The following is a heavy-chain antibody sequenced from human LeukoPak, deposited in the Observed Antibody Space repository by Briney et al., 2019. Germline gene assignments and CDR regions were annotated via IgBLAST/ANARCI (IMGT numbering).Heavy chain of an antibody. CDR2: IYCSGST. D-gene: IGHD3-22*01. CDR1: GGSISSSSYY. J-gene: IGHJ4*02. Sequence: SETLSLTCTVSGGSISSSSYYWGWIRQPPGKGLEWIGSIYCSGSTYYNPSLKSRVTTSVDTSKNQFSLKLSSVTAADTAVYYCARLAGDYYDSSGYPDYWGQGTLVTVSS. V-gene: IGHV4-39*01. CDR3: ARLAGDYYDSSGYPDY.